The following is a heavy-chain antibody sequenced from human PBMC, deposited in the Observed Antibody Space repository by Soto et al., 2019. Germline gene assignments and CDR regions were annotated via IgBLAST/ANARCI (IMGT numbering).Heavy chain of an antibody. CDR3: ARVGIAAHPDGEKDYYGMDV. V-gene: IGHV3-7*03. Sequence: EVQLVESGGGLVQPGGSLRLSCAASGFTFSSYWMSWVRQAPGKGLEWVANIKQDGSEKYYVDSVKGRFTISRDNAKNSLYLQMNSLRAEDTAVYYCARVGIAAHPDGEKDYYGMDVWGQGTTVTVSS. J-gene: IGHJ6*02. D-gene: IGHD6-6*01. CDR1: GFTFSSYW. CDR2: IKQDGSEK.